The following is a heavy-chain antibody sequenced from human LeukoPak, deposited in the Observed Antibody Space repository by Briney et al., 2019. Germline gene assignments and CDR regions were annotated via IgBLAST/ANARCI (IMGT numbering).Heavy chain of an antibody. J-gene: IGHJ4*02. D-gene: IGHD6-6*01. CDR3: ARVPSSSSRD. Sequence: EWVSSISSSSSYIYYADSVKGRFTISRDNARNSLYLQMNSLRAEDTAVYYCARVPSSSSRDWGQGTLVTVSS. CDR2: ISSSSSYI. V-gene: IGHV3-21*01.